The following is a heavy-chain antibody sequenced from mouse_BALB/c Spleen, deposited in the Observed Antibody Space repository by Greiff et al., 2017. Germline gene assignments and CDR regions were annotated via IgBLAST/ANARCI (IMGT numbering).Heavy chain of an antibody. CDR2: ISTYYGDA. J-gene: IGHJ2*01. CDR3: ARGGVTYFDY. Sequence: VKLQQSGAELVRPGVSVKISCKGSGYTFTDYAMHWVKQSHAKSLEWIGVISTYYGDASYNQKFKGKATMTVDKSSSTAYMELARLTSEDSAIYYCARGGVTYFDYWGQGTTLTVSS. CDR1: GYTFTDYA. D-gene: IGHD2-2*01. V-gene: IGHV1S137*01.